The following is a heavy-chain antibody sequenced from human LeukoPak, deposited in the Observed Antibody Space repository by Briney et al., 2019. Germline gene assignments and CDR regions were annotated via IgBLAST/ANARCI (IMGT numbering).Heavy chain of an antibody. V-gene: IGHV4-30-2*01. D-gene: IGHD2-2*01. CDR1: GGSISSGGYY. J-gene: IGHJ4*02. CDR3: ARAGQGYCTSASCYLSLDY. CDR2: IYHSGST. Sequence: SETLSLTCTVSGGSISSGGYYWSWIRQPPGKGLKWIGYIYHSGSTYYNPSLKSRVAISVDRSKNQFSLKLSSVTAADTAVYYCARAGQGYCTSASCYLSLDYWGQGTLVTVSS.